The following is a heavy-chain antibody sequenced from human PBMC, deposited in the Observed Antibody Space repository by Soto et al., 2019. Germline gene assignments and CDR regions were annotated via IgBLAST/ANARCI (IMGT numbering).Heavy chain of an antibody. V-gene: IGHV1-3*01. CDR3: ARGIATGQLDP. J-gene: IGHJ5*02. CDR2: INPDNGNT. D-gene: IGHD2-15*01. CDR1: GYTFTRCT. Sequence: ASVEVYCKASGYTFTRCTMNWVRQAPGQRLEWMGWINPDNGNTKSSQKFQDRVIITRDTSASTAYMDLSSLRSEDTAVYYCARGIATGQLDPWGQGTLVTVS.